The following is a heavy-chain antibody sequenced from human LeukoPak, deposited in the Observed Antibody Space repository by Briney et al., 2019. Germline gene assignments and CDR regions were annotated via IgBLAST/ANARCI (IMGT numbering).Heavy chain of an antibody. D-gene: IGHD4-17*01. Sequence: GASVKVSCKASGGTFSSYAISWVRQAPGQGLEWMGGIIPIFGTANYAQKFQGRATITTDESTSTAYMELSSLRSEDTAVYYCARDGDGNWFDPWGQGTLVSVSS. CDR2: IIPIFGTA. CDR1: GGTFSSYA. J-gene: IGHJ5*02. CDR3: ARDGDGNWFDP. V-gene: IGHV1-69*05.